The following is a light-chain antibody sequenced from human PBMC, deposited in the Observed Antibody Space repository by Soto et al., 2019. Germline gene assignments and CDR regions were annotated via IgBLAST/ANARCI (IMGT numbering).Light chain of an antibody. CDR3: QQYNSYPWT. J-gene: IGKJ1*01. CDR1: QSISGW. V-gene: IGKV1-5*01. Sequence: DIQMTQSPSTLSASVGDRGSITCRASQSISGWLAWYQQKPGKAPKLLIYDVSSLESGVPSRFSGSGSGTEFTLAISSLQPDDFATYYCQQYNSYPWTFGQGTKV. CDR2: DVS.